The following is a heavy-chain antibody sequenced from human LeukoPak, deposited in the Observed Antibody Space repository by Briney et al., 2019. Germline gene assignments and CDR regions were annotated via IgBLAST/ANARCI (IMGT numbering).Heavy chain of an antibody. J-gene: IGHJ4*02. V-gene: IGHV4-4*09. D-gene: IGHD5-12*01. CDR2: IYTSGST. CDR3: ARHGYSGYDWFDY. Sequence: SETLSLTCTVSGGSISSYYWSWIRQAPGKGLEWIGYIYTSGSTNYNPSLKSRVTISVDTSKNQFSLKLSSVTAADTAVYYCARHGYSGYDWFDYWGQGTLVTVSS. CDR1: GGSISSYY.